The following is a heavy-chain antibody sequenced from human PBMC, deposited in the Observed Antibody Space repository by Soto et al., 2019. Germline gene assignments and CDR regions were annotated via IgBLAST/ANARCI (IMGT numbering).Heavy chain of an antibody. V-gene: IGHV1-46*01. CDR3: FRGGYDDYGKEGRY. D-gene: IGHD5-12*01. J-gene: IGHJ4*02. Sequence: QVQFVQSGAEVKMPGASVKVSCKASGYTFTNYNVHWVRQAPGQGLEWMAIIYARGGSTSYAQNFQGRVTVTWDTSTSTVYLELNSLRSDDTVVYYCFRGGYDDYGKEGRYWGQGTLVTVSS. CDR2: IYARGGST. CDR1: GYTFTNYN.